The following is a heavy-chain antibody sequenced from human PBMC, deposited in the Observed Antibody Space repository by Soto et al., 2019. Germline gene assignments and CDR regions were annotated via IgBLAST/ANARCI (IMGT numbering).Heavy chain of an antibody. V-gene: IGHV4-59*01. CDR3: XXXXPXDYDFXXGYXAPGAXDI. CDR1: GGSISSYY. J-gene: IGHJ3*02. Sequence: QVQLQESGPGLVKPSETLSLTCTVSGGSISSYYWSWIRQPPGKGLEWIGYIYYSGSTNYHPPINSRXXXXXXXXXXXXXXXXXXXXXXXXXXXXXXXXXPXDYDFXXGYXAPGAXDIWGQGTMVTVXS. CDR2: IYYSGST. D-gene: IGHD3-3*01.